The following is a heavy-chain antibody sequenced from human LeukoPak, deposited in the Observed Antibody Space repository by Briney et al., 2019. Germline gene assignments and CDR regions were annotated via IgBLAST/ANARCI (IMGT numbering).Heavy chain of an antibody. CDR1: GFSFGSHA. CDR2: ISGNGANT. V-gene: IGHV3-23*01. D-gene: IGHD3-10*01. CDR3: AKVRSWAIWFGLDY. Sequence: PGGSLRPSCAGSGFSFGSHAMTWVRQAPGKGLEWVSAISGNGANTYYGDSVKGRFTISRDNSKNTLFLQMTSLRVEDTAIYYCAKVRSWAIWFGLDYWGQGTVITVSS. J-gene: IGHJ4*02.